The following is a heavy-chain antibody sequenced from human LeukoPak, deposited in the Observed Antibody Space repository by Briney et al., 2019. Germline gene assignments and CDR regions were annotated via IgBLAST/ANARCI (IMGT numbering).Heavy chain of an antibody. D-gene: IGHD1-26*01. CDR3: ARIVGGAPDY. CDR1: GGSISSGGYY. CDR2: IYYSGST. V-gene: IGHV4-31*03. Sequence: SETLSLTCTVSGGSISSGGYYWSWIRQHPGKGLEWIGYIYYSGSTYYNPSLKSRVTISVDTSKNQFSLQLNSVTPEDTAVYYCARIVGGAPDYWGQGTLVTVSS. J-gene: IGHJ4*02.